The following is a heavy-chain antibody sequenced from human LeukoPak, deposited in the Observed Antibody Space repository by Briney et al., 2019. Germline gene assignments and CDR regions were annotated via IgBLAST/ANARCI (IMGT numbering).Heavy chain of an antibody. CDR3: AADTDY. CDR1: GYTFTSRY. Sequence: ASVKVSCKASGYTFTSRYMHWVRHAPGQGLEWMGLINPSGDTGYAQKFQGRVTVTRDTSTSTVYMELSSLISEDTAVYYCAADTDYWGQGTLVTVSS. V-gene: IGHV1-46*01. J-gene: IGHJ4*02. CDR2: INPSGDT.